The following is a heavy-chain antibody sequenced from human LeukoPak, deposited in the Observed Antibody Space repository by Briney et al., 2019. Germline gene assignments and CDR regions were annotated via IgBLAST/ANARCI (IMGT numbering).Heavy chain of an antibody. CDR3: ARRSLTQYSSSWTDY. Sequence: GGSLRLSCAASGFTFSSYAMHWVRQAPGKGLEYVSAISSNGGSTYYANSVKGRFTISRDNSKNTLYLQMGSLRAEDMAVYYGARRSLTQYSSSWTDYWGQGTLVTVSS. V-gene: IGHV3-64*01. CDR2: ISSNGGST. D-gene: IGHD6-13*01. CDR1: GFTFSSYA. J-gene: IGHJ4*02.